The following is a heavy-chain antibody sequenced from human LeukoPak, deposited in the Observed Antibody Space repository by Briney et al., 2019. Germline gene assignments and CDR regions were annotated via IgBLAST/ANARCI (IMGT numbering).Heavy chain of an antibody. V-gene: IGHV3-7*01. CDR1: GSTFSGHS. Sequence: GGSLRLSCAASGSTFSGHSMTWVRQAPGKGLEWVANINLDGSERFYVDFVKGRFTIFRDNADNSMYLQMNSLRAEDTAVYYCGRVIAGAIDYWGQGTLVTVSS. D-gene: IGHD6-13*01. CDR2: INLDGSER. CDR3: GRVIAGAIDY. J-gene: IGHJ4*02.